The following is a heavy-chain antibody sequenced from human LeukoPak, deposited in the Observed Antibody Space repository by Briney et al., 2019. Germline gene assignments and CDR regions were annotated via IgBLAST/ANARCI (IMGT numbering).Heavy chain of an antibody. D-gene: IGHD3-3*01. V-gene: IGHV3-30*18. CDR3: AKDLNYDFWSGLGN. CDR1: GFTFSSYG. J-gene: IGHJ4*02. Sequence: SGGSLRLSCAVSGFTFSSYGMHWVRQAPGKGLEWMAVISYDGTNKYYADSVKGRFTISRDNSKNTLYLQMNSLRAEDTAAYYCAKDLNYDFWSGLGNWGQGTLVTVSS. CDR2: ISYDGTNK.